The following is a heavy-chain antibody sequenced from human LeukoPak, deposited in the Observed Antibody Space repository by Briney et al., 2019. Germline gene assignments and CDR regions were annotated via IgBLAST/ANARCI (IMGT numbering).Heavy chain of an antibody. CDR1: GGSISSSSYY. CDR2: IYYSGST. J-gene: IGHJ3*02. V-gene: IGHV4-39*07. Sequence: SETLSLTCTVSGGSISSSSYYWGWIRQPPGKGLEWIGSIYYSGSTYYNPSLKSRVTISVDTSKNQFSLKLSSVTAADTAVYYCARGASFLEWLSGAFDIWGQGTMVTVSS. D-gene: IGHD3-3*01. CDR3: ARGASFLEWLSGAFDI.